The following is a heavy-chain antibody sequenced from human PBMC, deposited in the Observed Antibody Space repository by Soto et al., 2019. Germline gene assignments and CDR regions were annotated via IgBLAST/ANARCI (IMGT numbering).Heavy chain of an antibody. D-gene: IGHD2-2*02. V-gene: IGHV3-30*18. CDR2: ISYDGSNK. CDR3: EKDDIVVVPAAIPMEV. J-gene: IGHJ6*02. CDR1: GFTFSSDC. Sequence: CLTLFCAAPGFTFSSDCMHWVRQAPGKGLEWVAVISYDGSNKYYADSVKGRFTISRDNSKNTLYLQMNSLRAEDTAVYYCEKDDIVVVPAAIPMEVSGQGTTVTVPS.